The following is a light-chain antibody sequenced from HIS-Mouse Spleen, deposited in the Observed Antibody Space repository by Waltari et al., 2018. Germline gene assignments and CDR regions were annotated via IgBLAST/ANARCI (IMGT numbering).Light chain of an antibody. CDR2: DGS. CDR1: SSDVGSYNL. Sequence: QSALTQPASVSGSPGQSITISCTGTSSDVGSYNLTSWYHPHPGTAPKPMISDGSTRPEGVAKRLSGSNSGNRASLTITGLQADDETDYYCCSYAGSSTWVFGGGTKLTVV. CDR3: CSYAGSSTWV. J-gene: IGLJ3*02. V-gene: IGLV2-23*01.